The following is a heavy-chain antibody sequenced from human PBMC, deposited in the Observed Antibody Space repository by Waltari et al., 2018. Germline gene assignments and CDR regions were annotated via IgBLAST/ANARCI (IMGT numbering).Heavy chain of an antibody. Sequence: VQLQESGPGLANPPVTLSLTCVAPGYSVRGASYWGWIRQPPGKGLEWVGSIYYRGESYYKPSLKSRAIISIDTSRNQISLNLTSVTAADTAIYYCARDRHYYFAGYLGGRDSFDIWGQGKMVTVSS. CDR1: GYSVRGASY. CDR3: ARDRHYYFAGYLGGRDSFDI. D-gene: IGHD3-10*01. J-gene: IGHJ3*02. V-gene: IGHV4-38-2*02. CDR2: IYYRGES.